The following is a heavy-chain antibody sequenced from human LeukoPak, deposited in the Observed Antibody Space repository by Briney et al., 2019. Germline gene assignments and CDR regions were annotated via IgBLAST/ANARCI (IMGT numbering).Heavy chain of an antibody. J-gene: IGHJ4*02. V-gene: IGHV4-34*01. CDR2: INHSGST. D-gene: IGHD2-2*02. CDR3: ARGRGDIVVVPAAIFGVYFDY. Sequence: PSETLSLTCAVYGGSFSGYYWSWLRQPPGKGLEWIGEINHSGSTNYNPSLKSRVTISVDTSKNQFSLKLSSVTAADTAVYYCARGRGDIVVVPAAIFGVYFDYWGQGTLVTVSS. CDR1: GGSFSGYY.